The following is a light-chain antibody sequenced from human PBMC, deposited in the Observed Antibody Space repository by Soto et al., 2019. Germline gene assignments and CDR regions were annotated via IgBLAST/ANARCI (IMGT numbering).Light chain of an antibody. CDR1: QSISSY. CDR3: QQYDGAPLT. Sequence: ETVLTQSPATLSLSPGERATLSCRASQSISSYLAWYQQKPGQAPRLLIYAASTRHTGIPDRFNGSGSGTDFALTINRLEPEDFAVYFCQQYDGAPLTFGPGTKVDVK. V-gene: IGKV3-20*01. CDR2: AAS. J-gene: IGKJ3*01.